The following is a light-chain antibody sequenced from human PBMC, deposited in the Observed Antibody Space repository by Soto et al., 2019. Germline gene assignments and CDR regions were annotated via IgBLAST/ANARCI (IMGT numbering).Light chain of an antibody. Sequence: QSALTQPPSASGSPGQSVAISCTGATSDIGGYNYVSWYQQHPGKAPKLIIHEVNKRPSGVPDRFSGSKSGNTASLTVSGLRAEDEADYYCSSHGGNSPYVFGTGTKVTVL. CDR3: SSHGGNSPYV. J-gene: IGLJ1*01. V-gene: IGLV2-8*01. CDR2: EVN. CDR1: TSDIGGYNY.